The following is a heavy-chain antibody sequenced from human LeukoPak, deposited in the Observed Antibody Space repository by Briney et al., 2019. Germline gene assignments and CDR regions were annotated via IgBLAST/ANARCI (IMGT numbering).Heavy chain of an antibody. J-gene: IGHJ6*03. Sequence: TSETLSLTCAVYVGSFSGYYWSWIRQPPGKGLEWIGEINHSGSTNYNSSLKSRVTISVDTSKNQFSLKLSSVTAADTAVYYCARGYYGSGSHCCHMDVWGKGTTVTVSS. V-gene: IGHV4-34*01. CDR3: ARGYYGSGSHCCHMDV. D-gene: IGHD3-10*01. CDR1: VGSFSGYY. CDR2: INHSGST.